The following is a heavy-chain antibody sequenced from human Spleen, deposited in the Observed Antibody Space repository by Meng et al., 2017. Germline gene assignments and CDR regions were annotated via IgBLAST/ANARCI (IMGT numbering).Heavy chain of an antibody. D-gene: IGHD3-22*01. CDR2: ISGSGGST. J-gene: IGHJ4*02. V-gene: IGHV3-23*01. CDR3: ARSPIDKYDLSALPLDY. Sequence: GESLKISCAASGFTVSSSYAMSWVRQAPGKGLEWVSAISGSGGSTYYADSVKGRFTISRDNSKNTVFLQINSLRAEDTAVYYCARSPIDKYDLSALPLDYWGQGTLVTVSS. CDR1: GFTVSSSYA.